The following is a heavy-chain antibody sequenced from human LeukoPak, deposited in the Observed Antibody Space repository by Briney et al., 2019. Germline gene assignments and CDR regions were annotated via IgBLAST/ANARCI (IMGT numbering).Heavy chain of an antibody. CDR1: GGSFSGYY. V-gene: IGHV4-34*01. J-gene: IGHJ3*02. CDR2: INHSGST. D-gene: IGHD1-26*01. CDR3: AREREAFDI. Sequence: SETLSLTCAVYGGSFSGYYWSWIRPPPRKGVEWIGEINHSGSTNYHPSLKSRVTISVDTSKNQSSLKLSSGTAADTAVYYWAREREAFDIWGQGTMVTVSS.